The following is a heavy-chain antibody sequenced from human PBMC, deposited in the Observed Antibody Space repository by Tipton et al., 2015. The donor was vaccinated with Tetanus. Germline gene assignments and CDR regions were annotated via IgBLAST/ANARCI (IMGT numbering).Heavy chain of an antibody. CDR2: ISGVGNIM. J-gene: IGHJ4*02. Sequence: SLRLSCAASGFTFSDYYMSWIRQAPGKGLEWISYISGVGNIMNYADSVKGRFTISRDNAKNSLYLQMNSLRAEDSAVYYCARDNIRVGATRYFDHWGQGILVTVSS. CDR3: ARDNIRVGATRYFDH. V-gene: IGHV3-11*01. D-gene: IGHD1-26*01. CDR1: GFTFSDYY.